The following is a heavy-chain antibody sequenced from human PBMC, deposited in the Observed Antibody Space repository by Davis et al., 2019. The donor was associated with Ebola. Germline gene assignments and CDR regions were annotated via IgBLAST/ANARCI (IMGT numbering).Heavy chain of an antibody. CDR3: ATSRYLVGDQYGVDV. Sequence: GESLKISCAASGFTFSNAWMSWVRQAPGKGLEWVGRIRSMTDGGTTDFAASVKDRFTISRDDSKTTLYLQMNSLKTEDTAVYYCATSRYLVGDQYGVDVWGQGTTVTVSS. CDR2: IRSMTDGGTT. CDR1: GFTFSNAW. J-gene: IGHJ6*02. D-gene: IGHD2-15*01. V-gene: IGHV3-15*01.